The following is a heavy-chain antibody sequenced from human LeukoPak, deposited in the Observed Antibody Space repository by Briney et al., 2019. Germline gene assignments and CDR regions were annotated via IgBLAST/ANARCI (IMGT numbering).Heavy chain of an antibody. V-gene: IGHV3-23*01. Sequence: GGSLRLSCAASGFTFSSYAMSWVRQAPGKGLEWVSAISGSGGSTYYADSVKGRFTISRDNSKNTLFLQMNSLRAEDTAVYYCARLPQDYSDYYYSYMDVWGKGTTVTVSS. J-gene: IGHJ6*03. CDR1: GFTFSSYA. CDR2: ISGSGGST. D-gene: IGHD4-11*01. CDR3: ARLPQDYSDYYYSYMDV.